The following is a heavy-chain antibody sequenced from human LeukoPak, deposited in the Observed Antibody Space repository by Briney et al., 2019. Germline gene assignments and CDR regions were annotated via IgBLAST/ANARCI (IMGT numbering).Heavy chain of an antibody. J-gene: IGHJ1*01. CDR1: GFTFSRHG. V-gene: IGHV3-30*02. D-gene: IGHD2-2*01. CDR3: ARVRLGYCSSTSCYGVNEYFQH. Sequence: GGSLRLSCAASGFTFSRHGTHWVRQAPGKGLEWVAFIRYDGISKYYADSLKGRFTISRDNSKNSLYLQMNNLRAEDTAVYYCARVRLGYCSSTSCYGVNEYFQHWGQGTLVTVSS. CDR2: IRYDGISK.